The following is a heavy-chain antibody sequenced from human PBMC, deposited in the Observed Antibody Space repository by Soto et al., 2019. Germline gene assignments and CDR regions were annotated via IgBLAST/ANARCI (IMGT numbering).Heavy chain of an antibody. Sequence: SETLSLTCTVSCGSISSYYWSWIRQPPGKGLEWIGYIYYSGSTNYNPSLKSRVTISVDTSKNQFSLKLSSVTAADTAVYYCARCQYYDFWSGCNYGMDVWGQGTTVTVSS. V-gene: IGHV4-59*01. CDR1: CGSISSYY. D-gene: IGHD3-3*01. J-gene: IGHJ6*02. CDR2: IYYSGST. CDR3: ARCQYYDFWSGCNYGMDV.